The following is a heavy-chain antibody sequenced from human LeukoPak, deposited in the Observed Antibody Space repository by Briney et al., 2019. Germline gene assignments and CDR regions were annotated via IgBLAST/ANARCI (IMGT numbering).Heavy chain of an antibody. CDR2: IKQDGSEK. D-gene: IGHD3-9*01. J-gene: IGHJ3*02. Sequence: GGSLRLSCAASGFTFSSYWMSWVRQAPGKGLEWVANIKQDGSEKYYVDSVKGRFTISRDNAKNSLYLQMNSLRAEDTAVYYCARAQGSVLRYFDWLLYPGNDAFDIWGQGTMVTVSS. CDR1: GFTFSSYW. CDR3: ARAQGSVLRYFDWLLYPGNDAFDI. V-gene: IGHV3-7*01.